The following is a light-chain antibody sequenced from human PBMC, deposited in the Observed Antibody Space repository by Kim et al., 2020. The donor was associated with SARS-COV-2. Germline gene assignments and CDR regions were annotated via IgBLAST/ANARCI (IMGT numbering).Light chain of an antibody. CDR3: QQHDTLPYS. Sequence: SASVGHSVPITCHARHPITPFVHSYPANPGKAPTLLFYDASNLETGLPSRFSGRGSLTEFTFTATSLQPYYIAIYYFQQHDTLPYSFGQGTNLEI. CDR2: DAS. V-gene: IGKV1-33*01. J-gene: IGKJ2*03. CDR1: HPITPF.